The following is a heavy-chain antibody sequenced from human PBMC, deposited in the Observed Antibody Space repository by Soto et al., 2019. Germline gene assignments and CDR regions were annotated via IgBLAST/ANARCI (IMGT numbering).Heavy chain of an antibody. CDR1: GFTFSSYA. CDR2: ISGSGGST. D-gene: IGHD3-10*01. J-gene: IGHJ4*02. Sequence: GGSLRLSCAASGFTFSSYAMSWVRQAPGKGLEWVSAISGSGGSTYYADSVKGRFTISRDNSKNTLYLQMNSLRAEDTAVYYCAKVRGIITMVRGVPFDYWGQGTLVTVSS. CDR3: AKVRGIITMVRGVPFDY. V-gene: IGHV3-23*01.